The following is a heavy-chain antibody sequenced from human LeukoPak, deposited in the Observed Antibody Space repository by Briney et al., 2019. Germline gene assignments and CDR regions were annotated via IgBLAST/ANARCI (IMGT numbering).Heavy chain of an antibody. D-gene: IGHD3-3*01. J-gene: IGHJ5*02. CDR3: AREGYDFWSGDGYGWFDP. CDR1: GGSISSYY. Sequence: SETLSLTCTVSGGSISSYYWSWIRQPAGKGLEWIGRIYTSGSTNYNPSLKSRVTMSVDTSKNQFSLKLSSVTAADTAVYYCAREGYDFWSGDGYGWFDPWGQGTLVTVSS. V-gene: IGHV4-4*07. CDR2: IYTSGST.